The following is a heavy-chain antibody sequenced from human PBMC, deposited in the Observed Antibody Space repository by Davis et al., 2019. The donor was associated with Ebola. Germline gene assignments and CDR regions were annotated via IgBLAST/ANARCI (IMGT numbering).Heavy chain of an antibody. CDR2: ISTSSSHT. V-gene: IGHV3-11*06. CDR1: GFTFSDYY. D-gene: IGHD2-8*02. CDR3: ARDRCTGGVCYIYYGMDV. Sequence: GGSLRLSCAASGFTFSDYYMSWIRQAPGKGLEWISYISTSSSHTNYADSVKGRFTISRDNAKNSLYLQMNSLRAEDTAVYYCARDRCTGGVCYIYYGMDVWGQGTTVTVSS. J-gene: IGHJ6*02.